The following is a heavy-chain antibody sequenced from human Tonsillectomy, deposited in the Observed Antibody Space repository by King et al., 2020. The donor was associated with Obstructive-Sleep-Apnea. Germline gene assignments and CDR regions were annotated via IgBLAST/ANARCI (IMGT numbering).Heavy chain of an antibody. D-gene: IGHD5-18*01. CDR2: INHSGST. CDR3: ARGSWIQLRFGWFDP. V-gene: IGHV4-34*01. J-gene: IGHJ5*02. Sequence: HVQLQHWGAGLLKPSETLSLTCAVYGGSFSGYYWSWIRQPPGKGLEWIGEINHSGSTNYNPSLKSRVTISVDTSKNQFSLKLSSVTAADTGVYYCARGSWIQLRFGWFDPWGQGTLVTVSS. CDR1: GGSFSGYY.